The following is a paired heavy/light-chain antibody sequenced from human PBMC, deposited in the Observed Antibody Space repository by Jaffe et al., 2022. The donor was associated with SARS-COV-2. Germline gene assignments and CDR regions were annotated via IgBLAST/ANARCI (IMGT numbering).Light chain of an antibody. Sequence: EIVLTQSPGTLSLSPGERATLSCRASQTIDNNYLGWYQQKPGQAPRLLIYGTSNRATGIPDRFSGSGSGTDFTLAINRLEPEDFAVYYCQHYGFSLTFGGGTKVE. V-gene: IGKV3-20*01. CDR3: QHYGFSLT. CDR1: QTIDNNY. CDR2: GTS. J-gene: IGKJ4*01.
Heavy chain of an antibody. V-gene: IGHV3-23*01. D-gene: IGHD3-9*01. CDR2: IGGSGNTR. CDR1: GFPFSAYA. CDR3: AKASRHFDHHDAFDV. Sequence: EVQLLQSGGGAVQPGGSLRLSCAASGFPFSAYAMNWVRQAPGKGLEWVAHIGGSGNTRHGADFENGRFTVSRDNSKNTLYLQMNNLRAEDTAIYYCAKASRHFDHHDAFDVWGQGTLVSVSS. J-gene: IGHJ3*01.